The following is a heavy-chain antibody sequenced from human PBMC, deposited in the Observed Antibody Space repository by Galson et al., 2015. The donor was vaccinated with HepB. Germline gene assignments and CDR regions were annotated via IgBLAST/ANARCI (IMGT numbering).Heavy chain of an antibody. D-gene: IGHD3-10*01. Sequence: SLRLSCAASGFTFRSYTMKWVRQAPGKGLEWVSYIRSSSAYKYYADSVKGRFTISRDNAKNSLYLQMNSLRAEDTAVYYCARARGNAYYLDYWGQGTLVTVSS. CDR3: ARARGNAYYLDY. CDR1: GFTFRSYT. CDR2: IRSSSAYK. J-gene: IGHJ4*02. V-gene: IGHV3-21*01.